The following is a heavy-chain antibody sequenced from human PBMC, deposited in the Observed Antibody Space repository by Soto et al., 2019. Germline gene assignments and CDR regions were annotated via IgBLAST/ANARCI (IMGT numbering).Heavy chain of an antibody. Sequence: QVQLVESGGGVVQPGRSLRLSCAASGFTFSSYGMHWVRQAPGKGLEWVAVIWYDGSNKYYADSVKGRFTISRDNSKNTLYLKMNSMRAEDMAMYYCETDNLYSNPMDVCVQGTTVTVSS. D-gene: IGHD1-26*01. J-gene: IGHJ6*02. V-gene: IGHV3-33*01. CDR1: GFTFSSYG. CDR2: IWYDGSNK. CDR3: ETDNLYSNPMDV.